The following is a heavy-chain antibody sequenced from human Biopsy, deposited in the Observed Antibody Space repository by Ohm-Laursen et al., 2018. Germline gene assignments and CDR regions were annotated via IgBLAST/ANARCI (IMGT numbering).Heavy chain of an antibody. J-gene: IGHJ6*02. Sequence: SLRLSCTAFGFTFDDYAMHWVRQVPGKGLEWVSGISWNSDDIGYADSVKGRFTISRDNARNALHLQMNSLRTEDTALYYCAKDLGLNYSDRFLFYYGMDVWGRGTTVTVSS. V-gene: IGHV3-9*01. CDR3: AKDLGLNYSDRFLFYYGMDV. D-gene: IGHD4-17*01. CDR1: GFTFDDYA. CDR2: ISWNSDDI.